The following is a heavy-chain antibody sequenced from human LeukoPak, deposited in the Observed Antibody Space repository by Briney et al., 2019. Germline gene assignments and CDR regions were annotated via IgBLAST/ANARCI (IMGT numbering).Heavy chain of an antibody. Sequence: SETLSLTCTVSGGSISSGSYYWSWIRQPAGKGLEWIGRIYTSGSTNYNPSLKSRVTISVDTSKNQFSLKLSSVTAADTAVYYCARRPVNTYYYGSGSSGGKIGYYMDVWGKGTTVTISS. D-gene: IGHD3-10*01. CDR3: ARRPVNTYYYGSGSSGGKIGYYMDV. CDR1: GGSISSGSYY. CDR2: IYTSGST. J-gene: IGHJ6*03. V-gene: IGHV4-61*02.